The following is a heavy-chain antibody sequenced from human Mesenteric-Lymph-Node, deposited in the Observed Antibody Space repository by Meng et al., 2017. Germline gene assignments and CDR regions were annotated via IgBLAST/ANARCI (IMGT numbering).Heavy chain of an antibody. V-gene: IGHV4-31*03. CDR3: ARASYGSGSPLGESWFDP. CDR1: GRSFSSGGYY. J-gene: IGHJ5*02. Sequence: GPLQEAGPEPVKPSQPLSFPCSVSGRSFSSGGYYWSWIRQHPGKGLEWIGYIHDSGSTYYNPSLKSRVTISADTSKNQFSLKLSSVTAADTAVYYCARASYGSGSPLGESWFDPWGQGTLVTVSS. D-gene: IGHD3-10*01. CDR2: IHDSGST.